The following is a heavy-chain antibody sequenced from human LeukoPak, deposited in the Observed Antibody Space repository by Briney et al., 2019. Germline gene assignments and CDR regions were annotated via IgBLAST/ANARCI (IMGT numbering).Heavy chain of an antibody. V-gene: IGHV1-69*04. D-gene: IGHD3-16*02. Sequence: GASVKVSCKASGGTFSSYAISRVRQAPGQGLEWMGRIIPILGIANYAQKFQGRVTITADKSTSTAYMELSSLRSEDTAVYYCARDVNDYVWGSYPLPWGQGTLVTVSS. J-gene: IGHJ5*02. CDR2: IIPILGIA. CDR1: GGTFSSYA. CDR3: ARDVNDYVWGSYPLP.